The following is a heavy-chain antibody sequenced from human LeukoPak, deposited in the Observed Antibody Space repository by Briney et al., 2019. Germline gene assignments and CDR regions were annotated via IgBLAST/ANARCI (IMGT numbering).Heavy chain of an antibody. D-gene: IGHD3-22*01. CDR1: GYTFTGHY. Sequence: GASVKVSCKASGYTFTGHYMHWVRQAPGQGLEWMGWINPNSGGTNYAQKFQGRVTMTRDTSISTAYMELSRLRSDDTAVYYCARDHVTYYYDSSGSRSRNWFDPWGQGTLVTVSS. CDR2: INPNSGGT. V-gene: IGHV1-2*02. J-gene: IGHJ5*02. CDR3: ARDHVTYYYDSSGSRSRNWFDP.